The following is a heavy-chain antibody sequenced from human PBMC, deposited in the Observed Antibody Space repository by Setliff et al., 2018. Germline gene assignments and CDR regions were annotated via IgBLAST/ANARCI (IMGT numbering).Heavy chain of an antibody. D-gene: IGHD1-1*01. CDR3: VRGLSDRVNWFAFDY. J-gene: IGHJ4*02. Sequence: GGSLRLSCAASGFTFSSYSMNWVRQAPGKGLEWVSSISSTGSYKPYADSVRGRFTISRDNAKNSVDLRMSSLRPEDTAIYFCVRGLSDRVNWFAFDYWGQGTPVTVSS. V-gene: IGHV3-21*06. CDR2: ISSTGSYK. CDR1: GFTFSSYS.